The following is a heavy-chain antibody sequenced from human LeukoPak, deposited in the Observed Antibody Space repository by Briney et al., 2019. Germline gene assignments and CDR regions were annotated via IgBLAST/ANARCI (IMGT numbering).Heavy chain of an antibody. D-gene: IGHD6-19*01. CDR1: GCAFSSFA. V-gene: IGHV3-23*01. J-gene: IGHJ6*03. CDR3: TKELHVAVAVADYYYFYMDV. Sequence: PAGSLRLSCAASGCAFSSFAMGWVRQSPGRGLEWLSTINGGGNTTFYADSVKGRFTISRDNSKNTLYLHMDSLRPDDTAIYYCTKELHVAVAVADYYYFYMDVWGRGTAVTVSS. CDR2: INGGGNTT.